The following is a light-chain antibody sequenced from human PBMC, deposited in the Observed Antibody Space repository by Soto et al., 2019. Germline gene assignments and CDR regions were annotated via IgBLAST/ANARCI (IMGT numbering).Light chain of an antibody. V-gene: IGKV3-20*01. CDR3: QQYGTSPRT. CDR2: VAS. Sequence: EIVLTQSPGTLSLSPGERATLSCRASQSVSTSYLAWYQQKPGQAPRLLIYVASSRATGIPDRFSGSGSGTDFTLTISRLEPEDFAVYYFQQYGTSPRTFGQGTKVEIK. CDR1: QSVSTSY. J-gene: IGKJ1*01.